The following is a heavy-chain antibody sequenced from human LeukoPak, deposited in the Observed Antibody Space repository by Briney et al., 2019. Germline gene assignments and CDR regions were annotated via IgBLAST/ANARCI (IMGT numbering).Heavy chain of an antibody. Sequence: GGSLRLSCAASGFDFSSNWMHWVRHAPGQGLVWVSCIKGDGISTNYADSVKGRFTISRDIAKNTLYLQMNSLRAEDTGVYYCAKDHYWSFDYWGRGTLVTVSS. J-gene: IGHJ4*02. V-gene: IGHV3-74*01. D-gene: IGHD3-3*01. CDR1: GFDFSSNW. CDR3: AKDHYWSFDY. CDR2: IKGDGIST.